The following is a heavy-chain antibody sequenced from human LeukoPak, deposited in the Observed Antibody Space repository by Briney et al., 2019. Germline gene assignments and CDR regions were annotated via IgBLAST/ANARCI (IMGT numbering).Heavy chain of an antibody. CDR1: GGSFTGYY. Sequence: PSETLSLTCAVYGGSFTGYYWSWIRQPPGKGLEWIGEINHSGSTNYNPSLKSRVTLSVDTSKNQFSLKLSSVTAADTAVYYCARAHQRSIAATDAFDIWGQGTMVTVSS. J-gene: IGHJ3*02. CDR2: INHSGST. D-gene: IGHD6-6*01. CDR3: ARAHQRSIAATDAFDI. V-gene: IGHV4-34*01.